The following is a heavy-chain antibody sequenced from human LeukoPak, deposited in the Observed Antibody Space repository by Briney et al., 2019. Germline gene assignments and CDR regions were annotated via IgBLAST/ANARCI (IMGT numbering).Heavy chain of an antibody. Sequence: ASVKVSCKASGYTFTGYYMHWVRQAPGQGLEWMGWINPNSGGTNYAQKFQGRVTMTRDTSISTAYMELSRLRSDDTAVYYCARGFPSYYYDSSGYKSYWGQGTLVTVSS. V-gene: IGHV1-2*02. CDR1: GYTFTGYY. D-gene: IGHD3-22*01. CDR2: INPNSGGT. CDR3: ARGFPSYYYDSSGYKSY. J-gene: IGHJ4*02.